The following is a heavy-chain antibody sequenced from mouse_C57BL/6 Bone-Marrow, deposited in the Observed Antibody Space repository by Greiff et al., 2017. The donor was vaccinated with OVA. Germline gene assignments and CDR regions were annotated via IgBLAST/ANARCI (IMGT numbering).Heavy chain of an antibody. CDR2: INPNNGGT. Sequence: EVQGVESGTELVKPGASVKIPCKASGYTFTDYNMDWVKQSHGKSLEWIGDINPNNGGTIYNQKFKGKATLTVDKSSSTAYMELRSLTSEDTAVYYCARAGGTLYYFDYWGQGTTLTVSS. J-gene: IGHJ2*01. CDR1: GYTFTDYN. V-gene: IGHV1-18*01. D-gene: IGHD5-1*01. CDR3: ARAGGTLYYFDY.